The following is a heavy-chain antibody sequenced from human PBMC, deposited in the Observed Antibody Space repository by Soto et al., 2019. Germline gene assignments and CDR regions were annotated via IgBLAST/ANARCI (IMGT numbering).Heavy chain of an antibody. CDR2: IYYSGST. V-gene: IGHV4-59*01. CDR3: ARDNPKLVYFDY. Sequence: KPSETLSLTCTVSGGSISSYYWSWIRQPPGKGLEWIGYIYYSGSTNYNPSLKSRVTISVDTSKNQFSLKLSSVTAADTAVYYCARDNPKLVYFDYCGQGTLVTVSS. D-gene: IGHD1-1*01. J-gene: IGHJ4*02. CDR1: GGSISSYY.